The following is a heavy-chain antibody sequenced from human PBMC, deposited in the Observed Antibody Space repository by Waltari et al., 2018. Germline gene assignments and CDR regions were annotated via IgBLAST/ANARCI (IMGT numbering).Heavy chain of an antibody. CDR2: ISYDGINK. CDR1: GFTFSSYA. Sequence: QVQLVESGGGVVQPGRSLRLSCAASGFTFSSYAMQWVRQAPGKGLEWVAVISYDGINKYYADSVKGRFTISRDNSKNTLYLQMNSLRAEDTAVYYCARSEWLEYYYGMDVWGQGTTVTVSS. V-gene: IGHV3-30*01. D-gene: IGHD3-3*01. J-gene: IGHJ6*02. CDR3: ARSEWLEYYYGMDV.